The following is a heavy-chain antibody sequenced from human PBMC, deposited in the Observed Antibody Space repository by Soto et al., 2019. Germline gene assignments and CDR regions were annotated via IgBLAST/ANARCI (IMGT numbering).Heavy chain of an antibody. D-gene: IGHD3-16*01. CDR2: ITYNGDT. CDR3: ARAVVTSYGVFDY. J-gene: IGHJ4*02. V-gene: IGHV1-18*01. CDR1: GYTFTSYG. Sequence: QVQLVQSGAEVKKPGASVKVSCKASGYTFTSYGISWVRQAPGQGLEWMGWITYNGDTNYPQKLQDRVTMTTDTSPSTAYMELRSLRSDDTAVYYCARAVVTSYGVFDYWGQGTLVTVSS.